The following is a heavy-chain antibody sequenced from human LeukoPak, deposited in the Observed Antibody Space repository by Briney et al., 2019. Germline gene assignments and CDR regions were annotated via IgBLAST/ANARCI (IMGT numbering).Heavy chain of an antibody. D-gene: IGHD2-21*02. V-gene: IGHV4-30-4*01. Sequence: SETLSLTCTVSGGSISSGDYYWSWIRQPPGKGLEWIGYIYYSGSTYYNPSLESRVTISVDTSKNQFSLKLSSVTAADTAVYYCARAPDCGGDCYPDYWSQGTLVTVSS. CDR3: ARAPDCGGDCYPDY. J-gene: IGHJ4*02. CDR1: GGSISSGDYY. CDR2: IYYSGST.